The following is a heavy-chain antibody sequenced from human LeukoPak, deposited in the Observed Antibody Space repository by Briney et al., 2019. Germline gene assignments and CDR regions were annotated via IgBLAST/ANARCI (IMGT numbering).Heavy chain of an antibody. J-gene: IGHJ5*02. CDR3: ARAVTGRGGGWFDP. V-gene: IGHV4-59*01. D-gene: IGHD1-14*01. CDR1: GGSLSSYY. CDR2: IYYSGST. Sequence: SETLSLTCTVSGGSLSSYYWSWVRQPPGKGLEWIGYIYYSGSTNYNPSLRSRATISVDTSKNQFSLKLSSVTAADTAVYYCARAVTGRGGGWFDPWGQGTLVTVSS.